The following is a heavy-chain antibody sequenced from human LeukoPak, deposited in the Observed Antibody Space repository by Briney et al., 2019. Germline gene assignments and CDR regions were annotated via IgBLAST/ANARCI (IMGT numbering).Heavy chain of an antibody. Sequence: GESLKISCKGSGYTFTNSWIGWVRQMPGKGLEWMAMVYPGDSATKYSPSFRGQVTISADTSITTAYLQWRSLKASDTAMYYCARRSPYDISSTFADYWGQGTPVTVSS. D-gene: IGHD6-6*01. CDR2: VYPGDSAT. J-gene: IGHJ4*02. V-gene: IGHV5-51*01. CDR3: ARRSPYDISSTFADY. CDR1: GYTFTNSW.